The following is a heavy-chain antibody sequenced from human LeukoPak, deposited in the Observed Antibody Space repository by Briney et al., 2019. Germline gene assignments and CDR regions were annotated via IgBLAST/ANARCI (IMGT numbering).Heavy chain of an antibody. D-gene: IGHD5-18*01. Sequence: ASVKVSCKASGYTFSDYYMHWVRQAPGQGLEWMGIINPRGGGTSYAQKFQGRVTMTRDTSTNTVYMDLSSLRSEDTAVYYCAREIGPIQLHLWGSAFDYWGQGTLVTVSS. J-gene: IGHJ4*02. V-gene: IGHV1-46*01. CDR3: AREIGPIQLHLWGSAFDY. CDR2: INPRGGGT. CDR1: GYTFSDYY.